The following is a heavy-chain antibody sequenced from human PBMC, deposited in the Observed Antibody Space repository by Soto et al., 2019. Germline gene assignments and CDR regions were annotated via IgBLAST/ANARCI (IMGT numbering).Heavy chain of an antibody. V-gene: IGHV3-15*07. D-gene: IGHD4-17*01. J-gene: IGHJ4*02. CDR1: GFTFSNAW. CDR3: TTDGDGETDY. CDR2: IKSKSDGGTA. Sequence: EVQLVESGGGLVKPGGSLRLSCAASGFTFSNAWMNWVRQTPGKGLEWVGRIKSKSDGGTAVYAAPVKGRFTISRDDSKNMLYLQMNSLKTEDTAVYYCTTDGDGETDYWGQGTLVTVSS.